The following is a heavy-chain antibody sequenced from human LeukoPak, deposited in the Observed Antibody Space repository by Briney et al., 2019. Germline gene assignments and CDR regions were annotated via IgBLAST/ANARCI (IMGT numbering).Heavy chain of an antibody. D-gene: IGHD3-22*01. CDR2: INHSGST. CDR1: GGSFSGYY. Sequence: PSETLSLTCAVYGGSFSGYYWSWIRQPPGKGLEWIGEINHSGSTNYNPSLKSRVTISVDTSKNQSSLQLSSVTAADTAVYYCARVRGTYYYDSSGPSPYYFDYWGQGTLVTVSS. J-gene: IGHJ4*02. V-gene: IGHV4-34*01. CDR3: ARVRGTYYYDSSGPSPYYFDY.